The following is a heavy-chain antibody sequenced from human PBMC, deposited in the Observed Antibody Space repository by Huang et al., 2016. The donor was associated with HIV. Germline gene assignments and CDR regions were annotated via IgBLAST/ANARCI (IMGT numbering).Heavy chain of an antibody. CDR1: GGSFSGYC. V-gene: IGHV4-34*01. CDR2: INHIGKT. Sequence: QVQLRQWGAGLVKPSETLSLTCAVSGGSFSGYCLAWIRQSPGNGLEWIGEINHIGKTNYQPSLKSLVTISKEPAKNQFSLQLTSVSAADTGVYFCAREKAADSAWYGVYYFDYWGEGALVTVTS. J-gene: IGHJ4*02. D-gene: IGHD6-19*01. CDR3: AREKAADSAWYGVYYFDY.